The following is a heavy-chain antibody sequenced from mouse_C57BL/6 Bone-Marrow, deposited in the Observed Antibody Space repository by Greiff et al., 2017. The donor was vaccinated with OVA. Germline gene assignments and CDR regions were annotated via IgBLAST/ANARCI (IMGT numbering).Heavy chain of an antibody. Sequence: QVQLQQPGTELVKPGASVKLSCKASGYTFTSYWMHWVKQRPGQGLEWIGNINPSNGGTNYNEKFKSKATLTVDKSSSTAYMQLSSLTSEDSAVYYCARKPPHYDYDRYFDVWGTGTTVTVSS. D-gene: IGHD2-4*01. CDR3: ARKPPHYDYDRYFDV. V-gene: IGHV1-53*01. CDR2: INPSNGGT. J-gene: IGHJ1*03. CDR1: GYTFTSYW.